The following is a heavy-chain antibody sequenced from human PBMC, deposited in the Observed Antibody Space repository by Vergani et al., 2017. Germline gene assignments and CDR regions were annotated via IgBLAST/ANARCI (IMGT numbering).Heavy chain of an antibody. CDR3: ARDLLAVADYGMDV. J-gene: IGHJ6*02. D-gene: IGHD6-19*01. Sequence: EVQLVESGGGLVKPGGSLRLSCAASGFTFSSYSMNWVRQAPGKGLEWVSSISSSSSYIYYADSVKGRFTISRDNAKNSLYLQMNSLRAEDTAVYYCARDLLAVADYGMDVWGQGPKV. CDR1: GFTFSSYS. V-gene: IGHV3-21*01. CDR2: ISSSSSYI.